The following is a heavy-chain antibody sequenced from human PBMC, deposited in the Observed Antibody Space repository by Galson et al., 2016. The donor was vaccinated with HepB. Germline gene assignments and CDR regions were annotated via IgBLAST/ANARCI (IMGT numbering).Heavy chain of an antibody. CDR1: GFTFSSCA. J-gene: IGHJ6*02. CDR3: ANDPSSRGPYAMDV. V-gene: IGHV3-23*01. D-gene: IGHD5-12*01. CDR2: ITGSGGGT. Sequence: SLRLSCAASGFTFSSCAMNWVRQAPGKGLEWVSAITGSGGGTYYADSVKGRFTISRDNSKNTLYLQMNSLRAEDTAVYYCANDPSSRGPYAMDVWGQGTTVTVSS.